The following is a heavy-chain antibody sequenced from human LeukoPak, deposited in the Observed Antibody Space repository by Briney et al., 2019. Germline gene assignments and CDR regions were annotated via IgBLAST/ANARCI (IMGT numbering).Heavy chain of an antibody. Sequence: GASVKVSCKASGGTFSSYAISWVRQAPGQGLEWMGGIIPIFGTANYAQKFQGRVTITADKSTSTAYMELSSLRSEDTAVYYCARGPVWSGYYTFGYFDYWGQGTLVTVSS. CDR2: IIPIFGTA. CDR3: ARGPVWSGYYTFGYFDY. CDR1: GGTFSSYA. V-gene: IGHV1-69*06. J-gene: IGHJ4*02. D-gene: IGHD3-3*01.